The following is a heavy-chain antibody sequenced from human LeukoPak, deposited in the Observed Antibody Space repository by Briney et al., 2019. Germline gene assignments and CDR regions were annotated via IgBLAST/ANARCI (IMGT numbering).Heavy chain of an antibody. CDR2: IIPIFGTA. CDR1: GGTFSGYA. V-gene: IGHV1-69*05. CDR3: ARGGESTAMARFDY. J-gene: IGHJ4*02. Sequence: SVKVSCKASGGTFSGYAISWVRQAPGQGLEWMGGIIPIFGTANYAQKFQGRVTITTDESTSTAYMELSSLRSEDAAVYYCARGGESTAMARFDYWGQGTLVTVSS. D-gene: IGHD5-18*01.